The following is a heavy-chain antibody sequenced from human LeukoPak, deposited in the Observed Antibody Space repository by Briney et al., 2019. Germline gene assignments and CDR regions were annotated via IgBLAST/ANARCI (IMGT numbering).Heavy chain of an antibody. V-gene: IGHV3-30-3*01. CDR1: GFLFSSYA. D-gene: IGHD6-13*01. Sequence: PGGSLRLSCAALGFLFSSYAVHCVRQAPGEGLEWVAFISYDGSDKHYADSVKGRFTISRDNSRNTMFLQMNSLRVEDTAVYYCARDPVAAAGNNWFDPWGQGTLVTVSS. CDR3: ARDPVAAAGNNWFDP. CDR2: ISYDGSDK. J-gene: IGHJ5*02.